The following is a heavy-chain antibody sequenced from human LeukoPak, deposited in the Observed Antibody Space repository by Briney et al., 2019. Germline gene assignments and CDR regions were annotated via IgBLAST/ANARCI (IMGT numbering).Heavy chain of an antibody. Sequence: SETLSLTCTVSGGSISSSSYYRGWIRQPPGKGLEWIGSIYYSGSTYYNPSLKSRVTISVDTSKNQFSLKLSSVTAADTAVYYRARVFAYDFWSGYYMGYYYYYYMDVWGKGTTVTVSS. CDR3: ARVFAYDFWSGYYMGYYYYYYMDV. CDR1: GGSISSSSYY. J-gene: IGHJ6*03. D-gene: IGHD3-3*01. CDR2: IYYSGST. V-gene: IGHV4-39*07.